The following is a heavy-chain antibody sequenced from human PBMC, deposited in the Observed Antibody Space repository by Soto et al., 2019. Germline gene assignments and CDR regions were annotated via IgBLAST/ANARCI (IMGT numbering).Heavy chain of an antibody. CDR2: IWGAGGNT. J-gene: IGHJ6*02. CDR1: GFTFSTYG. Sequence: PGGSLRLSCAASGFTFSTYGMHWVRQAPGKGLQWVATIWGAGGNTYYADSVKGRFTISRDNSKSTLYLQMNSLRADDTATYYCVKYLVGPPFYGMDVWGQGTTVTVSS. D-gene: IGHD1-26*01. CDR3: VKYLVGPPFYGMDV. V-gene: IGHV3-33*06.